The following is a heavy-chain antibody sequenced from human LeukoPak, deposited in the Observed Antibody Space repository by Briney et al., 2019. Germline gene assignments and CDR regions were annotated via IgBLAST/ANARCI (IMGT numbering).Heavy chain of an antibody. Sequence: GGSLRLSCAASGFTFSSHAMNWVRQAPGKGLEWVSYISISSSSVYYADSVKGRFTISRDNARNSLYLQMNSLRAEDTAIYYCARDNLAAAGDDNFDIWGQGTMVTVSS. CDR3: ARDNLAAAGDDNFDI. CDR1: GFTFSSHA. CDR2: ISISSSSV. V-gene: IGHV3-48*04. J-gene: IGHJ3*02. D-gene: IGHD6-13*01.